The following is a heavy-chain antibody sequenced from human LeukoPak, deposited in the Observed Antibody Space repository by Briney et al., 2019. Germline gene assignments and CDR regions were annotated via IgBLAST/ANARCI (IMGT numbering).Heavy chain of an antibody. Sequence: QAGGSLRLSCAASGFTVSSNYMSWVRQAPGKGLEWVSVIYSGGSTYYADSVKGRFTISRDNSKNTLYLQMNSLRAEDTAVYYCAKGKGDYYDSSGSFDYWGQGTLVTVSS. V-gene: IGHV3-66*01. CDR3: AKGKGDYYDSSGSFDY. CDR1: GFTVSSNY. D-gene: IGHD3-22*01. CDR2: IYSGGST. J-gene: IGHJ4*02.